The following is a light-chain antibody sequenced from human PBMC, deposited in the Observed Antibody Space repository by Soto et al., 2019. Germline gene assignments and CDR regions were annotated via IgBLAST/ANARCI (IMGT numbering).Light chain of an antibody. CDR2: DVS. Sequence: QSALTRPASVSGSPGQSITISCTGTSSDVGAYTYVSWYQQHPDKAPKLLIYDVSNRPSGVSNRFSGSKSGNTASLTISGLQAEDEADYYCSSYTRTIALVFGGGTKLTVL. J-gene: IGLJ3*02. CDR3: SSYTRTIALV. V-gene: IGLV2-14*03. CDR1: SSDVGAYTY.